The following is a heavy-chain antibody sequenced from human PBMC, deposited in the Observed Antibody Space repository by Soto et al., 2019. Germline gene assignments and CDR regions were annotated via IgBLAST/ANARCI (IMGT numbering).Heavy chain of an antibody. CDR1: GGTFSSYA. CDR3: AREGDTYYYDSSGHPGAFDI. D-gene: IGHD3-22*01. V-gene: IGHV1-69*01. J-gene: IGHJ3*02. CDR2: IIPIFGTA. Sequence: QVQMVQSGAEVKKPGSSVKVSCKASGGTFSSYAISWVRQAPGQGLEWMGGIIPIFGTANYAQKFQGRVTITADESTSTAYMELSSLRSEDTAVYYCAREGDTYYYDSSGHPGAFDIWGQGTMVTVSS.